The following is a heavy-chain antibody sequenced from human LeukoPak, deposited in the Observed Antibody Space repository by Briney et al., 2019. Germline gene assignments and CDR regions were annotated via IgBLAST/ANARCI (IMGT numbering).Heavy chain of an antibody. Sequence: GGSLRLSCAASGFTFSSYSMNWVRQAPGKGLECVSSISSSSSYIYYADSVKGRFTISRDNAKNSLYLQMNSLRAEDTAVYYYASPPYYDFWSGYSGLPYYMDVWGKGTTVTVSS. CDR3: ASPPYYDFWSGYSGLPYYMDV. J-gene: IGHJ6*03. V-gene: IGHV3-21*01. D-gene: IGHD3-3*01. CDR2: ISSSSSYI. CDR1: GFTFSSYS.